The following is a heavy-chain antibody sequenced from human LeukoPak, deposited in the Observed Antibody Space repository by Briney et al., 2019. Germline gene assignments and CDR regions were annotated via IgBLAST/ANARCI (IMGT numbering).Heavy chain of an antibody. D-gene: IGHD5-12*01. V-gene: IGHV4-59*03. CDR3: ASHSGGYAY. Sequence: SETLSLTCTVSGGSISSYYWSWIRQPPGKGLEWIGHRYYSGDTNYNPSLKSRVAISVDTSKNQFSLEVNSVTAADTAVYYCASHSGGYAYWGQGTLVTVSS. CDR1: GGSISSYY. J-gene: IGHJ4*02. CDR2: RYYSGDT.